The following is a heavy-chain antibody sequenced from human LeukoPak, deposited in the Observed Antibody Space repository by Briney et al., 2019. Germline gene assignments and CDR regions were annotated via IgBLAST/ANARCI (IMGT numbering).Heavy chain of an antibody. V-gene: IGHV3-7*01. CDR1: GFSFSEYW. Sequence: GGSLRLSCEGSGFSFSEYWMSWVRQAPGKGLEWVASVKQGGREKYYVDSVKGRFTISRDNGKNTLSLQMNSLRVEDTAMYYCVRAGYRDAYNLWGQGTLVTVSS. CDR3: VRAGYRDAYNL. J-gene: IGHJ4*02. CDR2: VKQGGREK. D-gene: IGHD5-24*01.